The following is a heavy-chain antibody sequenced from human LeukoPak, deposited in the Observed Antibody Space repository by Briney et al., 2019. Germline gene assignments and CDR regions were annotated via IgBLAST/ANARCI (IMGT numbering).Heavy chain of an antibody. J-gene: IGHJ5*02. CDR3: ARRMIFGVVISSFDP. Sequence: PSETLSLTCTVSGGSISSSSYYWGWIRQPPGKGLEWIGSIYYSGSTYYNPSLKSRVTISVDTSKNQFSLKLSSVTAADTAVYYCARRMIFGVVISSFDPWGQGTLVTVSS. CDR1: GGSISSSSYY. D-gene: IGHD3-3*01. V-gene: IGHV4-39*01. CDR2: IYYSGST.